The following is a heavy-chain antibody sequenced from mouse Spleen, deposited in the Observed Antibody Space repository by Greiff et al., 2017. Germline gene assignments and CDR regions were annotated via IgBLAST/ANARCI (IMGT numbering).Heavy chain of an antibody. J-gene: IGHJ2*01. D-gene: IGHD6-5*01. CDR1: GFSLISYG. V-gene: IGHV2-2*01. Sequence: QVQLKQSGPGLVQPSQSLSITCTVSGFSLISYGVHWVRQSPGKGLEWLGVIWSGGSTDYNAAFISRLSISKDNSKSQVFFKMNSLQADDTAIYYCARGAYPYYFDYWGQGTTLTVSS. CDR3: ARGAYPYYFDY. CDR2: IWSGGST.